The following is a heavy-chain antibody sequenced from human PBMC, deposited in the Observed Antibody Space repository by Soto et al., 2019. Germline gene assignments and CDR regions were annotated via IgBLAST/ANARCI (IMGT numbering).Heavy chain of an antibody. CDR1: GFSLSTSGMG. Sequence: QITLKESGPTLVKPTQTLTLTCTFSGFSLSTSGMGVGWIRQPPGKALEWLALIFWNDDKHYSPSLKSRLTITKDTSKNQVVLTMPSMDPVDTATYYCAHRQVSHYSSLNWFDPWGHGTLVTVSS. CDR2: IFWNDDK. D-gene: IGHD2-2*01. CDR3: AHRQVSHYSSLNWFDP. J-gene: IGHJ5*02. V-gene: IGHV2-5*01.